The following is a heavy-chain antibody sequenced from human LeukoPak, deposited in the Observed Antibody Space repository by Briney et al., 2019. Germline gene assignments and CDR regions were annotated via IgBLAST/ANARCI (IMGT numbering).Heavy chain of an antibody. CDR2: INPNSGGT. D-gene: IGHD2-15*01. CDR1: GYTFIGYY. V-gene: IGHV1-2*02. CDR3: ARDFCSGGSCYSRFVY. J-gene: IGHJ4*02. Sequence: ASVKVSCKASGYTFIGYYMHWVRHAPGQGVECMGWINPNSGGTNYAQKFQGRVSVTTDASISTAYMELSRLRSDDTAVYDCARDFCSGGSCYSRFVYWGQGTLVTVSS.